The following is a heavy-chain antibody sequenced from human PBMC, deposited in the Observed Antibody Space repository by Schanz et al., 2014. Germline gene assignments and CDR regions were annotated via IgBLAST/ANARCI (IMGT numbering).Heavy chain of an antibody. CDR3: AGGRAVVTPLDF. CDR1: GFTFRSYA. Sequence: VQLVESGGGLVQPGGSRRLSCAASGFTFRSYAMSWVRQAPGKGLDWVSIISGTGSTPYYADSVKGRFTISRDNSKNTLYLQMSSLRTEDTAVYFCAGGRAVVTPLDFWGQGTLVTVSS. D-gene: IGHD2-15*01. J-gene: IGHJ4*02. V-gene: IGHV3-23*04. CDR2: ISGTGSTP.